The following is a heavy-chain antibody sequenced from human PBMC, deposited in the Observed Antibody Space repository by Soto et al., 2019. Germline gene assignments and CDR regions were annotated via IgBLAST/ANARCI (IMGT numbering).Heavy chain of an antibody. Sequence: QVQLQQWGAGLLKPSETLSLTCAVYGGSFSGYYWSGIRQPPGKGLEWIGEINHSGSTNYNPSLKSRVTISVDTSKNQFSLKLSSVTAADMAVYYCARENLTIVGYSWFDPWGQGTLVTVSS. CDR3: ARENLTIVGYSWFDP. D-gene: IGHD3-3*01. CDR2: INHSGST. V-gene: IGHV4-34*01. J-gene: IGHJ5*02. CDR1: GGSFSGYY.